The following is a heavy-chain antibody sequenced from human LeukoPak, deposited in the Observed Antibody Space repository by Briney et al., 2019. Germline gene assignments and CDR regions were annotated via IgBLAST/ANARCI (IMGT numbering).Heavy chain of an antibody. J-gene: IGHJ4*02. CDR2: FSGSGGST. Sequence: GSLGLSCAASGFTFSSYAMIRVRQPPGKGLVWCSAFSGSGGSTYYADSVKGRFTISRDNSKNTLYLQMNSLRAEDTAVYYCANPDSSGYYYNYWGQGALVTVSS. CDR3: ANPDSSGYYYNY. V-gene: IGHV3-23*01. CDR1: GFTFSSYA. D-gene: IGHD3-22*01.